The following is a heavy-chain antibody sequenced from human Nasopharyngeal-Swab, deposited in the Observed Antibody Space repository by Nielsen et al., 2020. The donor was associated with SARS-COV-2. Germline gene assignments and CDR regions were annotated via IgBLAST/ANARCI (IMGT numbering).Heavy chain of an antibody. CDR3: AKEPGVLWFGELFSYGMDV. V-gene: IGHV3-30*18. CDR1: GFTFSSHG. Sequence: GGSLRLSCAASGFTFSSHGMHWVRQAPGKGLEWVAVISYDGSNKYYADSVKGRFTISRDNSKNTLYLQMNSLRAEDTAVYYCAKEPGVLWFGELFSYGMDVWGQGTTVTVSS. D-gene: IGHD3-10*01. CDR2: ISYDGSNK. J-gene: IGHJ6*02.